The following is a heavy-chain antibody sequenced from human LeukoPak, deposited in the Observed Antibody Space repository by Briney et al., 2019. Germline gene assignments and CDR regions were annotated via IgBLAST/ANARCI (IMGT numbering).Heavy chain of an antibody. CDR3: ARGPGIAVAGQFGRLQQPTNWFDP. CDR1: GGSISSSSYY. V-gene: IGHV4-39*07. D-gene: IGHD6-19*01. CDR2: INHSGST. J-gene: IGHJ5*02. Sequence: NTSETLSLTCTVSGGSISSSSYYWGWIRQPPGKGLEWIGEINHSGSTNYNPSLKSRVTISVDTSKNQFSLKLSSVTAADTAVYYCARGPGIAVAGQFGRLQQPTNWFDPWGQGTLVSVSS.